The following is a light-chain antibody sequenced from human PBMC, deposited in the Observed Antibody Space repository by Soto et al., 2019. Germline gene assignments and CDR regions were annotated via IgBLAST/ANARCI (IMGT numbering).Light chain of an antibody. J-gene: IGKJ4*01. Sequence: EIVLTQSPGTLSLSPGERATLSCRASQRVSSSYLAWYQQKPGQAPRLLIYGASSRATGIPDRFSGSGSGTDFTLTINRLEPEDFAVYYCQQYVSSLTFGGGTKVEI. CDR3: QQYVSSLT. V-gene: IGKV3-20*01. CDR1: QRVSSSY. CDR2: GAS.